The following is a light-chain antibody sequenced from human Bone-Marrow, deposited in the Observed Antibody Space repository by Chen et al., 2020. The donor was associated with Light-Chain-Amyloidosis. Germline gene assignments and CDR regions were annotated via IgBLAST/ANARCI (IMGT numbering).Light chain of an antibody. V-gene: IGLV3-25*03. CDR3: QSADSSGTYEVI. CDR1: DLPTKY. Sequence: SYELTQPPSVSVSPGQTARITCSGDDLPTKYAYWYQQKPGQAPVLVIHRDTERTCGISERFSGSSSGTTDTLTISGVQAEDEADYHCQSADSSGTYEVIFGGGTKPTVL. J-gene: IGLJ2*01. CDR2: RDT.